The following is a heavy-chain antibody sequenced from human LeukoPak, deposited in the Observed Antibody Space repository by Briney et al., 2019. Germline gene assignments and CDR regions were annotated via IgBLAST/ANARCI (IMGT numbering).Heavy chain of an antibody. V-gene: IGHV3-9*01. CDR1: GFTFDDYA. CDR3: AKDNWNDGGFDY. CDR2: ISWNSGSI. J-gene: IGHJ4*02. Sequence: GGSLGLSCAASGFTFDDYAMHWVRQAPGKGLEWVSGISWNSGSIGYADSVKGRFTISRDNAKNSLYLQMNSLRAEDTALYYCAKDNWNDGGFDYWGQGTLVTVSS. D-gene: IGHD1-1*01.